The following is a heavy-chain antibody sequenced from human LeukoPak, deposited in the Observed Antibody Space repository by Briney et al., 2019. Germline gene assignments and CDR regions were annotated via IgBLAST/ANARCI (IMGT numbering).Heavy chain of an antibody. J-gene: IGHJ6*02. CDR1: GYTFTSYD. CDR3: ARTYFYDFWSGYSGHYGTDV. Sequence: GASVKVSCKASGYTFTSYDINWVRQATGQGLEWMGWMNPNSSNTGYAQKFQGRVTMTRNTSISTAYMELSSLRSEDTAVYYCARTYFYDFWSGYSGHYGTDVWGQGTTVTVSS. V-gene: IGHV1-8*01. CDR2: MNPNSSNT. D-gene: IGHD3-3*01.